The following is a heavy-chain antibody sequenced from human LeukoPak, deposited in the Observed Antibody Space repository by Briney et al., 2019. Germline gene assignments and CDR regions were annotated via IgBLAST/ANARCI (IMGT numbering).Heavy chain of an antibody. V-gene: IGHV4-59*10. J-gene: IGHJ4*02. CDR1: GGSFSGYY. Sequence: SETPSLTCAVYGGSFSGYYWSWIRQPAGKGLEWIGRIYTSGSTNYNPSLKSRVTISVDTSKNQFSLKLSSVTAADTAVYYCARVEPYGGNSWGQGTLVTVSS. D-gene: IGHD4-23*01. CDR2: IYTSGST. CDR3: ARVEPYGGNS.